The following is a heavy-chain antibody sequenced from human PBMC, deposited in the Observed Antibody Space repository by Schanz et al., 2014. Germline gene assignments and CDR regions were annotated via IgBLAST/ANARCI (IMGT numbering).Heavy chain of an antibody. J-gene: IGHJ4*02. CDR3: ARDRGYCSGGSCLTFDY. D-gene: IGHD2-15*01. Sequence: QVQLVESGGGLVKPGGSLRLSCAASGFTFSDYYMSWIRQAPGKGLEWVSYIATSSSTRHYADSVKGRVTISRDNAKNTLYLQMNTLRAEDTAVYYCARDRGYCSGGSCLTFDYWGQGTLVTVSS. CDR1: GFTFSDYY. CDR2: IATSSSTR. V-gene: IGHV3-11*04.